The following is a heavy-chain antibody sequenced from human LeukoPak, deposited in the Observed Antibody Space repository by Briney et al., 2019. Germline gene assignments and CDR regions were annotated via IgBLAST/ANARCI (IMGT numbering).Heavy chain of an antibody. V-gene: IGHV4-59*01. CDR2: IYSSGST. CDR3: ARGRDGSSPWYFDY. CDR1: GGSINSYY. D-gene: IGHD5-24*01. J-gene: IGHJ4*02. Sequence: SETLSLTCTVSGGSINSYYWSWIRQPPGKRLGWIGFIYSSGSTDYNPSLESRVTISLDTSKNQFSLKMTSVTAADTAVYYCARGRDGSSPWYFDYWGQGTLVTVSS.